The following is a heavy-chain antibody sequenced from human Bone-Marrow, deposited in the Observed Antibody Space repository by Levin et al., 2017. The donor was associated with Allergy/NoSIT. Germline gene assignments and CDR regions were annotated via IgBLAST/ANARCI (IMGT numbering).Heavy chain of an antibody. CDR1: GGSISSSNSF. D-gene: IGHD2-21*01. V-gene: IGHV4-39*01. CDR2: IFYSGST. J-gene: IGHJ4*02. CDR3: ASLSPDREYEDGEVWGGGDETFDF. Sequence: SQTLSLTCSVSGGSISSSNSFWGWIRRPPGKGLEWIGSIFYSGSTFYNPSLTSRVTISVDTSKNEFSLRLKSVTAADTAVYYCASLSPDREYEDGEVWGGGDETFDFWGQGTPVTVSS.